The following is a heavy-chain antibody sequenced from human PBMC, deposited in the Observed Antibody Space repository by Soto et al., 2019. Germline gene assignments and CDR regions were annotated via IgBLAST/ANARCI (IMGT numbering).Heavy chain of an antibody. CDR3: XKDRRXXXELXPXLXP. CDR1: GFTFSSYA. Sequence: PGGSLRLSCAASGFTFSSYAMSWVRQAPGKGLEWVSAISGSGGSTYYADSVKGRFTISRDNSKNTLYLQMNSLRAEDTAVYYXXKDRRXXXELXPXLXPWGQGHXVTVPQ. J-gene: IGHJ5*02. D-gene: IGHD1-26*01. CDR2: ISGSGGST. V-gene: IGHV3-23*01.